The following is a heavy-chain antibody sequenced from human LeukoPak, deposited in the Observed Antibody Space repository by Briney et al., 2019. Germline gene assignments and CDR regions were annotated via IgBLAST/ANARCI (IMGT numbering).Heavy chain of an antibody. J-gene: IGHJ4*02. CDR2: ISGSGGST. CDR3: AKSMGFGELFRIDYYYFDY. CDR1: GFTFSSYA. Sequence: GGSLRLSCAASGFTFSSYAMSWVRQAPGKGLEWVSAISGSGGSTYYADSVKGRFTISRDNSKNTLYLQMNSLRAEDTAVYYCAKSMGFGELFRIDYYYFDYWGQGTLVTVPS. V-gene: IGHV3-23*01. D-gene: IGHD3-10*01.